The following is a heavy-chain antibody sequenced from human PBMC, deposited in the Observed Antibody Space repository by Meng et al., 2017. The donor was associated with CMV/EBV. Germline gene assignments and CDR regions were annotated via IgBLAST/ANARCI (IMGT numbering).Heavy chain of an antibody. Sequence: AASGFTFRAYSMNWVRQAPGKGLEWVSSISSGSDYIYYTDSVKGRFTISRDNAKNSLYLQMNSLRADDTAVYYCARAVTTVTIWFDPWGQGTLVTVSS. CDR3: ARAVTTVTIWFDP. CDR2: ISSGSDYI. V-gene: IGHV3-21*01. D-gene: IGHD4-17*01. J-gene: IGHJ5*02. CDR1: GFTFRAYS.